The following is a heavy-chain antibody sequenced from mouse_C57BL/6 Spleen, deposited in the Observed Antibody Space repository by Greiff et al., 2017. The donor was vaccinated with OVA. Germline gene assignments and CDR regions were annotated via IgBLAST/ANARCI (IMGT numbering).Heavy chain of an antibody. CDR2: IHPNSGST. Sequence: QVQLQQPGAELVKPGASVKLSCKASGYTFTSYWMHWVKQRPGQGLEWIGMIHPNSGSTNYNEKFKSKATLTVDKSPSTAYMQLSSLTSEDSAVYYCARGITTVVEGAMDDWGQGTSVTVSS. CDR1: GYTFTSYW. D-gene: IGHD1-1*01. J-gene: IGHJ4*01. V-gene: IGHV1-64*01. CDR3: ARGITTVVEGAMDD.